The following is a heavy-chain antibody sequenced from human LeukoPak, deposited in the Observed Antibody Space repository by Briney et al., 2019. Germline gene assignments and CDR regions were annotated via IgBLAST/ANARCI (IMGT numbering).Heavy chain of an antibody. Sequence: PSETLSLTCTVSGGSIRSYYWGWIRQPPGEGLEWIGDIHHSGSTDYKPSLKSRVTISVDTSKNQFSLKLSSVTAADTAVYHCARRGYYYDSRGYYYFDYWGQGTLVTVSS. V-gene: IGHV4-59*01. CDR2: IHHSGST. CDR1: GGSIRSYY. J-gene: IGHJ4*02. CDR3: ARRGYYYDSRGYYYFDY. D-gene: IGHD3-22*01.